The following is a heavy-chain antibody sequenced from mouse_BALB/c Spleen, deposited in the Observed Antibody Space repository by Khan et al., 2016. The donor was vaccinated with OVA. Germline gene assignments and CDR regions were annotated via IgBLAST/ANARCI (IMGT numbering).Heavy chain of an antibody. CDR3: ARGLFDV. CDR1: GYTFTDYY. V-gene: IGHV1-26*01. J-gene: IGHJ1*01. CDR2: INPNNGDT. Sequence: EVQLQQSGPELVKPGASVKMSCKASGYTFTDYYMKWLKQSHGKSLEWIGDINPNNGDTFYNQKFKDKATLTVDKSSSTAYMQLNSLTSEDSAVEYCARGLFDVWGAGTTVTVSS.